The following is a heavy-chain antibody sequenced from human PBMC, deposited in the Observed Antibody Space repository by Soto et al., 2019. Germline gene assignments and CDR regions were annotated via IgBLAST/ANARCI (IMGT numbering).Heavy chain of an antibody. Sequence: LETLRLSCPFSGGSISSIGYYWGWIRKPPGKGLEWIGTIYYSGSTYYNPSLKSRVTISVDTSKNQFSLKLSSVTAADTAVYYCARQFSVYGDYGRYFDFWGQGTLVTVSS. J-gene: IGHJ4*02. CDR2: IYYSGST. D-gene: IGHD4-17*01. V-gene: IGHV4-39*01. CDR3: ARQFSVYGDYGRYFDF. CDR1: GGSISSIGYY.